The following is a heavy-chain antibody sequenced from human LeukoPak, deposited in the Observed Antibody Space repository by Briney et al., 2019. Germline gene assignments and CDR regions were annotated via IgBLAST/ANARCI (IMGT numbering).Heavy chain of an antibody. V-gene: IGHV3-7*01. CDR2: IKQDGSEK. CDR3: ATVPAFDI. Sequence: AGGSLRLSCAASGFTFSTYWMSWVRQAPGKGLEWVANIKQDGSEKYYVDSVKGRFTISRDNAKNSLYLQMNGLRAEDTAVYYCATVPAFDIWAKGQWSPSLQ. J-gene: IGHJ3*02. CDR1: GFTFSTYW.